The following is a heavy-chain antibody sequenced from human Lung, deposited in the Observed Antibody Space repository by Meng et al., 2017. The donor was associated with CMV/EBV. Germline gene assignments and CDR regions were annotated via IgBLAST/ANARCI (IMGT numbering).Heavy chain of an antibody. J-gene: IGHJ4*02. V-gene: IGHV4-4*02. CDR3: ASFPPPRKQWLVTDY. CDR2: INNNWTT. D-gene: IGHD6-19*01. Sequence: QLLEWSPTLVKPSAAPLSTRASACGCIRSSNWWCWVRQPPRKGLGWIGDINNNWTTNYNTSPKSRVTISIYKAKTQFSLTLSSVTAAATAVYYCASFPPPRKQWLVTDYWGQGTLVTVSS. CDR1: CGCIRSSNW.